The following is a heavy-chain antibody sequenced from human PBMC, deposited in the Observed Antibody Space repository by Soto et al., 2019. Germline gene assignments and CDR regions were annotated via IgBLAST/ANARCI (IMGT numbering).Heavy chain of an antibody. J-gene: IGHJ6*02. CDR1: GFTFSSYG. V-gene: IGHV3-30*03. Sequence: GGSLRLSCAASGFTFSSYGMHWVRQAPGKGLEWVAVISYDGSNKYYADSVKGRFTISRDNSKNTLYLQMNSLRSEDTAVYYCASTVVPAAIDYYYGMDVWGQGTTVTVSS. CDR2: ISYDGSNK. CDR3: ASTVVPAAIDYYYGMDV. D-gene: IGHD2-2*02.